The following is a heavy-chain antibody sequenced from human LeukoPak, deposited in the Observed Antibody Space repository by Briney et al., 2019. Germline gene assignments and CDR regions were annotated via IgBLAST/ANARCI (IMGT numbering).Heavy chain of an antibody. D-gene: IGHD3-3*01. CDR2: MNPNSGNT. V-gene: IGHV1-8*01. J-gene: IGHJ5*02. CDR1: GYTFTSYD. CDR3: ARGNGFLEWLLYAGGSWFDP. Sequence: ASVKVSCKASGYTFTSYDINWVRQATGQGLEWMGWMNPNSGNTGYAQKFQGRVTVTRNTSISTAYMELSSLRSEDTAVYYCARGNGFLEWLLYAGGSWFDPWGQGILVTVSS.